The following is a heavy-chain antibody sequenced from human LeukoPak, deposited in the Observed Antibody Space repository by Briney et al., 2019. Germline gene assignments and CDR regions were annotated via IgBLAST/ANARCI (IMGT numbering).Heavy chain of an antibody. CDR2: VHSSGST. J-gene: IGHJ6*02. Sequence: PSETLSLTCSVSAGSISDFHWGWIRQTPGKGLEWIGHVHSSGSTNYNPSLKSRLTISVDTSKNQLFLKLNSVTAADTAGYYCARDLTTVTKGLDVWGQGTTIIVSS. D-gene: IGHD4-17*01. CDR1: AGSISDFH. CDR3: ARDLTTVTKGLDV. V-gene: IGHV4-59*01.